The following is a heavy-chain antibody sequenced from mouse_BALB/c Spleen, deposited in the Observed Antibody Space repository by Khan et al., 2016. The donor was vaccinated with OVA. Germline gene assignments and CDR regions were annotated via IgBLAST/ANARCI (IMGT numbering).Heavy chain of an antibody. CDR1: GFTFSDYY. CDR3: ARAGYGGFAY. V-gene: IGHV5-4*02. D-gene: IGHD1-1*02. Sequence: EVELVESGGGLVKPGGSLKLSCVASGFTFSDYYMYWVRQTPEKRLEWVATISDSGSYTYYPDSVQGRFTISSDNAKNNLYLQMSSLKSEDTAMYYCARAGYGGFAYWGQGTLVTVSA. J-gene: IGHJ3*01. CDR2: ISDSGSYT.